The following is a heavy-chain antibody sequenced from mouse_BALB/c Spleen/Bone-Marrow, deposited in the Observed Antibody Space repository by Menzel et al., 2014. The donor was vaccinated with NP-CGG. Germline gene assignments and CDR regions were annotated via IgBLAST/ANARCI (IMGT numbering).Heavy chain of an antibody. CDR2: ILPGSDSI. D-gene: IGHD2-14*01. CDR3: ARGDRYDVRFDY. CDR1: GYTFSSFW. J-gene: IGHJ2*01. V-gene: IGHV1-9*01. Sequence: QVHVKQSGAELMKPGASVKISCKATGYTFSSFWIEWVKQRPGHGLEWIGEILPGSDSINYNEKFKGKATFTADTSSNTAYIQLSSVTSEDSAVYSCARGDRYDVRFDYWGQGTTPTVSS.